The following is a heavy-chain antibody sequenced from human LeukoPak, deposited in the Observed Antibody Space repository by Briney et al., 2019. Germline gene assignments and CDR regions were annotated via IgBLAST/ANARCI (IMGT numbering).Heavy chain of an antibody. CDR3: ARAPYCSGGSCYWRFDY. CDR2: VYHSGSS. V-gene: IGHV4-4*02. Sequence: GSLSLSCAASGFSVSNYYMGWVRQPPGKGLEWIGEVYHSGSSNYNPSLKSRVTISVDKSKNQFSLKLNSVTAADTAVYYCARAPYCSGGSCYWRFDYWGQGTLVTVSS. J-gene: IGHJ4*02. D-gene: IGHD2-15*01. CDR1: GFSVSNYY.